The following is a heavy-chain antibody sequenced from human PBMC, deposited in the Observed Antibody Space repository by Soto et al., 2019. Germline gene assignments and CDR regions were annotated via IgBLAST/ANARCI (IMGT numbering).Heavy chain of an antibody. D-gene: IGHD1-1*01. CDR1: GFTFSSYS. Sequence: PGGSLRLSCAASGFTFSSYSMNWVRQAPGKGLEWVSSISSSSSYIYYADSVKGRFTISRDNAKNSLYLQMNSLRAEDTAVYYCARAERMSAYYYYGMDVWGQGTKVTVSS. CDR3: ARAERMSAYYYYGMDV. J-gene: IGHJ6*02. CDR2: ISSSSSYI. V-gene: IGHV3-21*01.